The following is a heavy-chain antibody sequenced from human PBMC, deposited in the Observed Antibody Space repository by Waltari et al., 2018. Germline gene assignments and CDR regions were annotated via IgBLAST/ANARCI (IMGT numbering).Heavy chain of an antibody. V-gene: IGHV4-39*01. CDR2: INYSGTP. D-gene: IGHD2-21*02. CDR3: ARFSQVTASSLLDF. J-gene: IGHJ4*02. Sequence: QLQMQESGPRLVKPSETLSLTCTVSGGSISSVNYYWGYIRQPPGKGLEWIWIINYSGTPYYNPPLKSRVILSADTSKNQFALQLSPVTAADTAVYYCARFSQVTASSLLDFWGQGTLVTVSS. CDR1: GGSISSVNYY.